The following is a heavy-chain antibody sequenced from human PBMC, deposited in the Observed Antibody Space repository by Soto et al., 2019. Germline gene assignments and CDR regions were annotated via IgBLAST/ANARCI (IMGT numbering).Heavy chain of an antibody. V-gene: IGHV3-23*01. D-gene: IGHD6-19*01. CDR1: GFTFSSYA. Sequence: PGGSLRLSCAASGFTFSSYAMSWVRQAPGKGLEWVSAISGSGGSTYYADSVKGRFTISRDNSKNTLYLQMNSLRAEDTAVYYCAKAPKYYSSGWYVFDYWGQGTLVTVSS. CDR3: AKAPKYYSSGWYVFDY. J-gene: IGHJ4*02. CDR2: ISGSGGST.